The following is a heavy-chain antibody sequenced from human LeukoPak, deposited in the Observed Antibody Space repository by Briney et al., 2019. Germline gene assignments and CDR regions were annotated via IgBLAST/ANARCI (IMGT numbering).Heavy chain of an antibody. CDR3: ARGRYDFWSGRAPRWYYYMDV. CDR1: GVSFSGYY. J-gene: IGHJ6*03. CDR2: INHSGST. D-gene: IGHD3-3*01. V-gene: IGHV4-34*01. Sequence: PSETLSLTCAVYGVSFSGYYWSWIRQPPGKGLEWIGEINHSGSTNYNPSLKSRVTISVDTSKNQFSLKLSSVTAADTAVYYCARGRYDFWSGRAPRWYYYMDVWGKGTTVTVSS.